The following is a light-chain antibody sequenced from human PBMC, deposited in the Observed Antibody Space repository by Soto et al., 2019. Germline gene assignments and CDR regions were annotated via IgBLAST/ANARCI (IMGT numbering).Light chain of an antibody. CDR3: SSYISISTLV. J-gene: IGLJ1*01. CDR2: EVT. V-gene: IGLV2-14*01. CDR1: ANDY. Sequence: QSVLAQPASVSGSPGQSITISCSGSANDYVSWYQHHPGKAPRLLLYEVTHRPSGVSHRFSGSKSGNTASLTISGLQTEDEADYFCSSYISISTLVFGTGTKVTVL.